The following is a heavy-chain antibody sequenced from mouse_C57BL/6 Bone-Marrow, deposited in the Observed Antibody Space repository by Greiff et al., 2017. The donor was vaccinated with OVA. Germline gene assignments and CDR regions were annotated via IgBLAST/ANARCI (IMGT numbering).Heavy chain of an antibody. Sequence: QVQLQQSGADLARPGASVKMSCKASGYTFTSYPLHWVTQRPGQGLEWIGYIHPSSGYTKYNQKFTDKATLTADKSSSTAYMQLSSLTSADSADYDCARLLGQGYGGQGTTLTVSS. CDR1: GYTFTSYP. V-gene: IGHV1-4*01. CDR3: ARLLGQGY. D-gene: IGHD4-1*01. J-gene: IGHJ2*01. CDR2: IHPSSGYT.